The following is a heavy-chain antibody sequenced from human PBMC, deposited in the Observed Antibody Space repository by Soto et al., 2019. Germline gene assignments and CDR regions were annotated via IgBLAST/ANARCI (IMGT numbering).Heavy chain of an antibody. Sequence: HPEGSLRLSCAASGFPFSSTDMTWVRQAPGKGLEWVSTIDGSGGTTYYADSVKGRFTISRDNSINTVFLQMNSLRADDTALYFCAKNSGWFNTWGQGALVTVSS. D-gene: IGHD3-10*01. J-gene: IGHJ5*02. CDR2: IDGSGGTT. CDR3: AKNSGWFNT. CDR1: GFPFSSTD. V-gene: IGHV3-23*01.